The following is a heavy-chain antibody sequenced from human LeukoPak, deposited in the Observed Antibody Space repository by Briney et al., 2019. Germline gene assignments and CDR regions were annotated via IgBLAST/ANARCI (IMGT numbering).Heavy chain of an antibody. CDR2: IYYGGST. CDR1: GGSISSSSYY. V-gene: IGHV4-39*01. J-gene: IGHJ3*02. D-gene: IGHD2/OR15-2a*01. CDR3: ANQEYDAFDI. Sequence: PSETLSLTCTVSGGSISSSSYYWGWIRQPPGKGLEWIGSIYYGGSTYYNPSLKSRVTISVDTSKNQFSLKLSSVTAADTAVYYCANQEYDAFDIWGQGTMVTVSS.